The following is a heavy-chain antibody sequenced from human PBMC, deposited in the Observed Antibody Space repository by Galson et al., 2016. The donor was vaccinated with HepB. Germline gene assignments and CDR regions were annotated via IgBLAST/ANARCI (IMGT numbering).Heavy chain of an antibody. CDR2: IKQDGGEK. J-gene: IGHJ4*02. Sequence: SLRLSCAASGFTFRNYWMSWVRQAPGKGLEWVANIKQDGGEKYYVDSVKGRFTISRDNAKNSLSLQMNSLRAEDTAVYYCARHRSGYYFTPGYFDYWGQGTLVTVSS. CDR3: ARHRSGYYFTPGYFDY. V-gene: IGHV3-7*03. CDR1: GFTFRNYW. D-gene: IGHD3-3*01.